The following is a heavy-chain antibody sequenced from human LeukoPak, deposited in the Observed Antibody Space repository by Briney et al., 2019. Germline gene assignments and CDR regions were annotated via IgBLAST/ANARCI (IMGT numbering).Heavy chain of an antibody. V-gene: IGHV3-23*01. CDR1: GFTFSSYA. CDR3: AKDRRYYGSGSNIDY. D-gene: IGHD3-10*01. Sequence: GGSLRLSCAASGFTFSSYAMSWVRQAPGKGLEWVSAISGSGGSTYYADSVKGRFTISRDNSKNTLYLQMNSLRAEDTAVYYCAKDRRYYGSGSNIDYWGQGTLVTVSS. CDR2: ISGSGGST. J-gene: IGHJ4*02.